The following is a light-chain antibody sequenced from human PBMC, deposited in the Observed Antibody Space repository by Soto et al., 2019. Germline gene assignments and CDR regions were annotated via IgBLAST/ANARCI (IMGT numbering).Light chain of an antibody. J-gene: IGLJ1*01. CDR3: SSYTNTSTPCV. Sequence: QSALTQPASVSGSPGQSITISCTGTSSDVGGAYNFVSWYQQHPGKVPKLMIYGVSNRTSGVSNRFSGSRSGNTASLTISGLQAEDEADYYCSSYTNTSTPCVFGTWTKLTVL. V-gene: IGLV2-14*01. CDR1: SSDVGGAYNF. CDR2: GVS.